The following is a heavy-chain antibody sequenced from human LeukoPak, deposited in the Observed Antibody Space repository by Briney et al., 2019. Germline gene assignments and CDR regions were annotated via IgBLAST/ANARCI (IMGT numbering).Heavy chain of an antibody. CDR3: XRHXRXLXXFDY. Sequence: PSETLSLTCTVSGGSISSSSYYWGWIRQPPGKGLEWIGSIYYSGSTYYNPSLKSRVTISVDTSKNQFSLKLSSVTAAEPTVYXCXRHXRXLXXFDYWGXGTLVTVSS. CDR2: IYYSGST. CDR1: GGSISSSSYY. D-gene: IGHD6-19*01. J-gene: IGHJ4*02. V-gene: IGHV4-39*01.